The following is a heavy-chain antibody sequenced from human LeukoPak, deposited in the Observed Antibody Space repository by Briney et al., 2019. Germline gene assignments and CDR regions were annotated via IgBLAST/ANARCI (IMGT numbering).Heavy chain of an antibody. D-gene: IGHD3-22*01. CDR3: ARNVGSGYYYYFDY. J-gene: IGHJ4*02. CDR2: INWNGGST. CDR1: GFTFGDYG. Sequence: GGSLRLSCAASGFTFGDYGMSWVRQAPGKGLEWVSAINWNGGSTTYADSVKGRFTISRDSAKNSLYLQMNSLRAEDTALYYCARNVGSGYYYYFDYWGQGTLVAVSS. V-gene: IGHV3-20*04.